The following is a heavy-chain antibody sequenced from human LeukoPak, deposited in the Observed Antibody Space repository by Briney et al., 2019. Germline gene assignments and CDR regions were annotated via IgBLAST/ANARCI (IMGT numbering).Heavy chain of an antibody. V-gene: IGHV1-69*04. CDR2: IIPILGIA. D-gene: IGHD1-26*01. Sequence: ASVKVSCKASGGTFSSYAISWVRQAPGQGLEWMGTIIPILGIANYAQKFQGRVTITADKSTSTAYMELSSLRSEDTAVYYCAREELSGSSNDAFDIWGQGTMVTVSS. CDR3: AREELSGSSNDAFDI. J-gene: IGHJ3*02. CDR1: GGTFSSYA.